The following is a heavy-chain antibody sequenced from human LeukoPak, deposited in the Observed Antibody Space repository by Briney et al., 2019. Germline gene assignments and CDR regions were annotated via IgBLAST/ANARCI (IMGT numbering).Heavy chain of an antibody. CDR3: AKLRTVAGDY. J-gene: IGHJ4*02. D-gene: IGHD6-19*01. V-gene: IGHV3-30*18. CDR2: ISYDGSNK. Sequence: PGGSLRPSCAASGFTFSSYGMHWVRQAPGKGLEWVAVISYDGSNKYYADSVKGRFTVSRDDSKNTLYLQMNSLRAEDTAVYYCAKLRTVAGDYWGQGTLVTVSS. CDR1: GFTFSSYG.